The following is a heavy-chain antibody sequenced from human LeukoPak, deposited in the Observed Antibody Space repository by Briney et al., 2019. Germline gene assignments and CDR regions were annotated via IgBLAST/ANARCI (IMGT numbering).Heavy chain of an antibody. CDR1: GGSISTNNYY. CDR3: RELGDWRGYYMGHFDY. D-gene: IGHD3-3*01. CDR2: IYYSESR. V-gene: IGHV4-39*07. Sequence: SETLSLTCFVSGGSISTNNYYWGWIRQPPGKGLEWIGSIYYSESRYYNPSLKSRVTISVDTSKNQFSLKLNSVTAADTAVYRARELGDWRGYYMGHFDYWGQGMLVTVSS. J-gene: IGHJ4*02.